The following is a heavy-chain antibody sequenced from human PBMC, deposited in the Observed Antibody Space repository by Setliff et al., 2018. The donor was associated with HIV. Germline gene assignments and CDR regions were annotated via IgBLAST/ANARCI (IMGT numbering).Heavy chain of an antibody. Sequence: SETLSLTCTVSGGSISSGSYYWSWIRQPAGKGLEWIGHIYTNGRTNYNPPLKSRVTISVDPSKNQFSLKLSSVTAADTAVYYCARGDYPLSTVATIKGVVWFDPWGQGTLVTVSS. CDR1: GGSISSGSYY. D-gene: IGHD5-12*01. CDR3: ARGDYPLSTVATIKGVVWFDP. V-gene: IGHV4-61*09. J-gene: IGHJ5*02. CDR2: IYTNGRT.